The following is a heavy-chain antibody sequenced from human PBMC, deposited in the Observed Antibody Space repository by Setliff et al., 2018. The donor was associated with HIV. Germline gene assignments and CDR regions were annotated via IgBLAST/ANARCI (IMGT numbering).Heavy chain of an antibody. V-gene: IGHV3-30*03. D-gene: IGHD5-18*01. CDR2: ISFDGSDK. CDR1: GFTFSWYG. CDR3: ASIELAAMVPVDY. J-gene: IGHJ4*02. Sequence: PGGSLRLSCAASGFTFSWYGMDWVRQAPGKGLEWVAVISFDGSDKYYADSVKGRFTISRDNAKNSLFLQMNSLRAEDTAVYYCASIELAAMVPVDYWGQGTLVTVSS.